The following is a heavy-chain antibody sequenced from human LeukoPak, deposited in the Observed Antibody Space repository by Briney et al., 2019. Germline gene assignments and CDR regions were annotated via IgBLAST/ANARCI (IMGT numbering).Heavy chain of an antibody. J-gene: IGHJ6*02. Sequence: GGSLRLSCAASGFTFSSDSMNWVRQAPGKGLEWVSSISSSSSYIYYADSVKGRFTISRDNAKNSLYLQMNSLRAEDTAVYYCARDQAYCSSTSCYYYYYYGMDVWSQGTTVTVSS. D-gene: IGHD2-2*01. CDR2: ISSSSSYI. CDR1: GFTFSSDS. V-gene: IGHV3-21*01. CDR3: ARDQAYCSSTSCYYYYYYGMDV.